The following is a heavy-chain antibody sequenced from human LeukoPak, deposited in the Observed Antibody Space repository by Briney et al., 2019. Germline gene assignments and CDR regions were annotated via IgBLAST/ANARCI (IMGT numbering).Heavy chain of an antibody. CDR1: GFTVSSNY. CDR2: IYSGGTT. Sequence: PGGSLRLSCAASGFTVSSNYMSWVRQAPGKGLEWVSVIYSGGTTYYADSVKGRFTISRDNAKNSLYLQMNSLRAEDTAVYYCARGAEVDFDYWGQGTLVTVSS. J-gene: IGHJ4*02. CDR3: ARGAEVDFDY. V-gene: IGHV3-53*01.